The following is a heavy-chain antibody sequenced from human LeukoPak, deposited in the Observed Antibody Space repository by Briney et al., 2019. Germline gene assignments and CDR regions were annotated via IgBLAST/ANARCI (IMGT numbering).Heavy chain of an antibody. CDR3: AKGNSSGSTPFDY. J-gene: IGHJ4*02. Sequence: GGSLRLSCAASGFTFSNYAMSWVRQAPGKGLEWVSAISGSGDSTYYADSVKGRFTISRDNSKNTLYLQVNSLRAEDTAVYYCAKGNSSGSTPFDYWGQGTLVTVSS. CDR2: ISGSGDST. V-gene: IGHV3-23*01. D-gene: IGHD6-19*01. CDR1: GFTFSNYA.